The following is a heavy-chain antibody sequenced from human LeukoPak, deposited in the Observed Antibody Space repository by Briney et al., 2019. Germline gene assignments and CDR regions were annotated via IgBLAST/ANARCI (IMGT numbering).Heavy chain of an antibody. CDR2: IYYTGGET. V-gene: IGHV4-59*08. CDR1: GGSINSYY. CDR3: ARQPAATAAFDI. Sequence: PSETLSLTCTVSGGSINSYYWSWIRQPPGKGLEWIGYIYYTGGETNYNPSLKSRLTIPVDTSKNQFSLMMTSVTAADTAIYYCARQPAATAAFDIWAQGTMVTVSS. J-gene: IGHJ3*02. D-gene: IGHD5-18*01.